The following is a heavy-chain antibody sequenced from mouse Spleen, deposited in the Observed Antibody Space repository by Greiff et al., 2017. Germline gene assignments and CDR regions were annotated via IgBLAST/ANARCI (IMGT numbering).Heavy chain of an antibody. V-gene: IGHV14-2*01. CDR1: GFNITDYY. CDR2: IDPEDGET. J-gene: IGHJ3*01. Sequence: VQLQQSGAELVKPGASVKLSCTASGFNITDYYMHWVKQRTEQGLEWIGRIDPEDGETKYAPKFPGTATITADTYSNTAYLQLSSLTSEDTAVYKCARGGGYGNSLFAYWGQGTLVTGSA. CDR3: ARGGGYGNSLFAY. D-gene: IGHD2-1*01.